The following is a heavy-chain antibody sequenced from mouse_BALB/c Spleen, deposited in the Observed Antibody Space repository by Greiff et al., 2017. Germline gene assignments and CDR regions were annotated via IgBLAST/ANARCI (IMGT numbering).Heavy chain of an antibody. CDR1: GYAFTNYL. J-gene: IGHJ4*01. CDR2: INPGSGGT. Sequence: VQLQQSGAELVRPGTSVKVSCKASGYAFTNYLIEWVKQRPGQGLEWIGVINPGSGGTNYNEKFKGKATLTADKSSSTAYMQLSSLTSDDSAVYFCAITTVVALDAMDYWGQGTSVTVSS. CDR3: AITTVVALDAMDY. V-gene: IGHV1-54*01. D-gene: IGHD1-1*01.